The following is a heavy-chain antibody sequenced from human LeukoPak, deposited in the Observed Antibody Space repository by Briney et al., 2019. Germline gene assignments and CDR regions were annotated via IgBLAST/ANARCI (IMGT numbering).Heavy chain of an antibody. CDR1: GGTFSSYA. Sequence: SVKVSCKASGGTFSSYAISWVRQAPGQGLELMGRIIPILGIANYAQKFQGRVAITADKSTSTAYMELSSLRSEDTAVYYCARASCSSPSCYAGSYYYYGMDVWGQGTTVTVSS. CDR2: IIPILGIA. CDR3: ARASCSSPSCYAGSYYYYGMDV. J-gene: IGHJ6*02. D-gene: IGHD2-2*01. V-gene: IGHV1-69*04.